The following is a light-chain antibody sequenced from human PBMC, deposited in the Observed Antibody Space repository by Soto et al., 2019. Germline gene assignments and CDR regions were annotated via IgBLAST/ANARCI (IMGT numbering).Light chain of an antibody. V-gene: IGKV3-15*01. CDR2: GAS. Sequence: EIVMTQSPATLSVSPGERATLSCRASQSVSNNLAWYQQRPGQAPRLLIYGASTRATGIPARFSGSGSGTDFTLTISSLQSEDFAVYYCQQYNTWLTFGQGTKLEIK. CDR3: QQYNTWLT. CDR1: QSVSNN. J-gene: IGKJ2*01.